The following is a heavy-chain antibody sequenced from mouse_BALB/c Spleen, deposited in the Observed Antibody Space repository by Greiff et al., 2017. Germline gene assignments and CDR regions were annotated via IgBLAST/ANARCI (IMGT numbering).Heavy chain of an antibody. Sequence: EVNVVESGGGLVKPGGSLKLSCAASGFTFSSYTMSWVRQTPEKRLEWVATISSGGSYTYYPDSVKGRFTISRDNAKNTLYLQMSSLKSEDTAMYYCTRDRDYYGSSYAMDYWGQGTSVTVSS. CDR3: TRDRDYYGSSYAMDY. V-gene: IGHV5-6-4*01. J-gene: IGHJ4*01. CDR2: ISSGGSYT. D-gene: IGHD1-1*01. CDR1: GFTFSSYT.